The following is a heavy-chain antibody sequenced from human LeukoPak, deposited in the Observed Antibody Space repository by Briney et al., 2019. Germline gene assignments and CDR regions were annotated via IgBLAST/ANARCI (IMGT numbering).Heavy chain of an antibody. CDR3: AGGDYDSSGYYVEAPFQH. J-gene: IGHJ1*01. CDR2: IYSSGST. CDR1: GGSISRYY. V-gene: IGHV4-59*01. Sequence: SETLSLTCTVSGGSISRYYWSWIRQPPGKGLEWLGYIYSSGSTIYNPSLKSRVTISVDTSKNQISLKVTSVTAADTAVYYCAGGDYDSSGYYVEAPFQHWGQGTLVTVSS. D-gene: IGHD3-22*01.